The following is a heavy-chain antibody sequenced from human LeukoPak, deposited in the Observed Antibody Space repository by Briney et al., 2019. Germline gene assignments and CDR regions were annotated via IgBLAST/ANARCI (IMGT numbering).Heavy chain of an antibody. J-gene: IGHJ4*02. CDR2: IFYSGST. CDR1: GGSISTSNYY. CDR3: ARGGRIAVAGFDY. Sequence: SETLSLTCTVSGGSISTSNYYWGWIRQPPGKGLEWIGNIFYSGSTYYSPSLKSRVTISLDTSRNQFSLKLTSVTAADTAVYYCARGGRIAVAGFDYWGQGTLVTVSS. V-gene: IGHV4-39*07. D-gene: IGHD6-19*01.